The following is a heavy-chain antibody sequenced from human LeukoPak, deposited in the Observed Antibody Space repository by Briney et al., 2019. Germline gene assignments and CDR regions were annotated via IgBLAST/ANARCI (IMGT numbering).Heavy chain of an antibody. Sequence: SETLSLTCTVSGGSISSYYWSWIRQPPGKGLEWIGYIYYSGSTNYNPSLKSRVTISVDTSKNQFSLKLSSVTAADTAVYYCARGPNSIYYYGSGALVDPWGQGTLVTVSS. CDR3: ARGPNSIYYYGSGALVDP. D-gene: IGHD3-10*01. CDR1: GGSISSYY. J-gene: IGHJ5*02. CDR2: IYYSGST. V-gene: IGHV4-59*01.